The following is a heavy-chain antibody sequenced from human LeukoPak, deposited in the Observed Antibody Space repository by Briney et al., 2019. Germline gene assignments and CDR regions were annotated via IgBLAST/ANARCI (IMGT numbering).Heavy chain of an antibody. J-gene: IGHJ4*02. CDR2: ISSSGDRT. CDR3: ARGRGYSYGYFDY. Sequence: GGSLRLSCAASGFTFSSYAMHWVRQAPGKGLEYISAISSSGDRTNYVDSVKGRFTISRDNFKKTLYLQMGRVRAEDMAVYYCARGRGYSYGYFDYWGQGTLVTVSA. V-gene: IGHV3-64*02. D-gene: IGHD5-18*01. CDR1: GFTFSSYA.